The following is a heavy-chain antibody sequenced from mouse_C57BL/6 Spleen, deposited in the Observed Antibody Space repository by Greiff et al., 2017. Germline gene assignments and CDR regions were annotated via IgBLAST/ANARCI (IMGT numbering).Heavy chain of an antibody. D-gene: IGHD2-4*01. V-gene: IGHV1-7*01. CDR2: INSSRGYT. Sequence: QLQQSGAELAKPGASVKLSCKAFGYTFTSYWMHRGKQRPGQGLEWVGYINSSRGYTKYNQKFKDKATVTAAKSSGTASMQLSSLSYADSAVEYCARDIGGPYDYDLDYWGQGTTLTVSS. CDR1: GYTFTSYW. CDR3: ARDIGGPYDYDLDY. J-gene: IGHJ2*01.